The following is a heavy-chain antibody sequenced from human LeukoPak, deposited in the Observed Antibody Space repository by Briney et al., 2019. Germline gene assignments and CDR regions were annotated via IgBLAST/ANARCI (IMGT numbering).Heavy chain of an antibody. CDR3: ARASYSYDINGWVPFDY. J-gene: IGHJ4*02. CDR1: GGSISSYY. D-gene: IGHD3-22*01. CDR2: IYHSGST. V-gene: IGHV4-59*08. Sequence: SETLSLTCTVSGGSISSYYWSWIRQPPGKGLEWIGSIYHSGSTYYNPSLKSRVTISGDTSKNQFSLRLSSVTAADTAVYYCARASYSYDINGWVPFDYWGQGTLVTVSS.